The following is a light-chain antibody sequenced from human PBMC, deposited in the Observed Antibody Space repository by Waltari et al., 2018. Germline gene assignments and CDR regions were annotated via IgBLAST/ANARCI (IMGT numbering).Light chain of an antibody. CDR2: DVS. J-gene: IGKJ2*01. V-gene: IGKV1-33*01. Sequence: DIQMTQSPSSLSASVGDRVTNTCQASQDISTYLNWYQQKPGKAPKLLIYDVSNLEKGVPSRFSGGGSGTDFSFTISSLQSEDIATYYCQQYEDVPYTFGQGTK. CDR3: QQYEDVPYT. CDR1: QDISTY.